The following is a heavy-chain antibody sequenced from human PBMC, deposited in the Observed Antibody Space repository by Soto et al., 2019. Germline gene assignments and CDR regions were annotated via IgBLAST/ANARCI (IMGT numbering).Heavy chain of an antibody. CDR2: IIPIFGTA. Sequence: QVQLVQSGAEVKKPGSSVKVSCKASGGTFSSYAISWVRQAPGQGLEWMGGIIPIFGTANYAQKFQGRVTITADESTSTAYMELGSLRSEDTAVYYCARRSYYGSGSSYYFDYWGQGTLVTVSS. CDR1: GGTFSSYA. CDR3: ARRSYYGSGSSYYFDY. D-gene: IGHD3-10*01. V-gene: IGHV1-69*12. J-gene: IGHJ4*02.